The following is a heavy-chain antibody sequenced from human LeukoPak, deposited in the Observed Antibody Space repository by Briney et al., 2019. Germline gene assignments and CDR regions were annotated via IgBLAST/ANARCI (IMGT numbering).Heavy chain of an antibody. CDR1: GYSFTSYW. CDR3: ARPILPCIAAAAHLN. CDR2: IYPGYSDT. V-gene: IGHV5-51*01. Sequence: GGSLKISCKGSGYSFTSYWIGWGRQMPGKGLEGMGIIYPGYSDTRYSPSFQGQVTISADKSISTAYLQWSSLKASDTATYYCARPILPCIAAAAHLNWGQGTLVTVSS. D-gene: IGHD6-13*01. J-gene: IGHJ4*02.